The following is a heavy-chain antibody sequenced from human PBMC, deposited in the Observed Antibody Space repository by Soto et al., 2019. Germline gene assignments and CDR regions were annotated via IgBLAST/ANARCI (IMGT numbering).Heavy chain of an antibody. CDR1: GFTFNIYA. CDR3: AKDLQPDGRRPCDH. Sequence: VHLLESGGGLVQPGGSLRLSCAASGFTFNIYAMNWVRQAPGKGLEWVAGLYGNGRGISYADSVKGRFTISRDNSNNILYPQRHSLRVEDTAVYYCAKDLQPDGRRPCDHWGQGTLVTVSS. V-gene: IGHV3-23*01. CDR2: LYGNGRGI. D-gene: IGHD2-21*02. J-gene: IGHJ1*01.